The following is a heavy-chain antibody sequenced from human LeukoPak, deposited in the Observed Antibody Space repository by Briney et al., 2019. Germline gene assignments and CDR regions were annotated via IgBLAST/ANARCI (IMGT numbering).Heavy chain of an antibody. CDR3: AKGQGIAARPADY. D-gene: IGHD6-6*01. J-gene: IGHJ4*02. CDR1: GFTFSSYA. CDR2: ISGSGGST. Sequence: GGSLRLSCAASGFTFSSYAMSWVRQAPGKGLEWVSAISGSGGSTYYADSVKGRFAISRGNSKNTLYLQMNSLRAEDTAVYYCAKGQGIAARPADYWGQGTLVTVSS. V-gene: IGHV3-23*01.